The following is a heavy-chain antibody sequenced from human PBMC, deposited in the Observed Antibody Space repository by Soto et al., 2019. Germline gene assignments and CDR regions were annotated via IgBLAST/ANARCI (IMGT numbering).Heavy chain of an antibody. CDR1: GCSISSSNW. V-gene: IGHV4-4*02. D-gene: IGHD6-13*01. CDR3: AREKLVPYYYYGMDV. J-gene: IGHJ6*02. CDR2: IYHSGST. Sequence: XETLSLTCAVSGCSISSSNWWSWVRQPPGKGLEWIGEIYHSGSTNYNPSLKSRVTISVDKSKNQFSLKLSSVTAADTAVYYCAREKLVPYYYYGMDVRGQGNTVTVSS.